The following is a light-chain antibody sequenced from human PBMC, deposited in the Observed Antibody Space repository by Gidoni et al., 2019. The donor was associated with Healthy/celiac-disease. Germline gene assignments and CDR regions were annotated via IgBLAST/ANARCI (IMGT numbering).Light chain of an antibody. CDR2: GAS. Sequence: EIVLAPSPGTLPLSPGERATLSCRASQSVSSSYLAWYQPQPGQAPRLLIYGASSRATGIPDRFSGSGSGTDFTLSISRLEPEDFAVYYCQQYGSSPWTFGQGTKVEIK. V-gene: IGKV3-20*01. J-gene: IGKJ1*01. CDR3: QQYGSSPWT. CDR1: QSVSSSY.